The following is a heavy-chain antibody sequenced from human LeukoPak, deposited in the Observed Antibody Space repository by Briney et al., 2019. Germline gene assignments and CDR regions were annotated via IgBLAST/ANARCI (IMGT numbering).Heavy chain of an antibody. CDR2: IYYSGST. CDR1: GGSISSSSYY. V-gene: IGHV4-39*07. D-gene: IGHD1-26*01. J-gene: IGHJ6*03. CDR3: ASGSYAYYYMDV. Sequence: PSETLSLTCTVSGGSISSSSYYWGWIRQPPGKGLEWIGSIYYSGSTYYNPSLKSRVTISVDTSKNQFSLKLSSVTAADTAVYYCASGSYAYYYMDVWGKGTTVTVSS.